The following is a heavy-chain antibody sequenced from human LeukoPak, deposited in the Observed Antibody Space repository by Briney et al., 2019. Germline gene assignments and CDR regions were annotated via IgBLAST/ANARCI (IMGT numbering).Heavy chain of an antibody. CDR3: ARAESNAPLSYYDYVWGSYRPLSYGMDV. CDR2: IYYSGST. V-gene: IGHV4-61*08. J-gene: IGHJ6*02. Sequence: SETLSLTCTVSGGSISSGGYYWSWIRQHPGKGLEWIGYIYYSGSTNYNPSLKSRVTISVDTSKSQFSLKLSSVTAADTAVYYCARAESNAPLSYYDYVWGSYRPLSYGMDVWGQGTTATVSS. CDR1: GGSISSGGYY. D-gene: IGHD3-16*02.